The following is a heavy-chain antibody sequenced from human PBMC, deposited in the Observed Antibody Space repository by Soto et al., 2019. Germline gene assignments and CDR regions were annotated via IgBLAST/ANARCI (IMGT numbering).Heavy chain of an antibody. CDR1: VGSVSSGGYY. Sequence: SETLSLTCTFSVGSVSSGGYYWSWIRQPPGKGLEWIGYIYSSGSANYNPSLKSRVTISRDTSKNQISLKVASVTAADTAGYYCARGLSSVSMEAWGQGTTVNVSS. D-gene: IGHD6-19*01. CDR2: IYSSGSA. V-gene: IGHV4-61*08. J-gene: IGHJ6*02. CDR3: ARGLSSVSMEA.